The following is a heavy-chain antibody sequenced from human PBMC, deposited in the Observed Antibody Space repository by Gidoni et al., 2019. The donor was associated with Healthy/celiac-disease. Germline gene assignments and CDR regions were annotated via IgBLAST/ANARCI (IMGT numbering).Heavy chain of an antibody. Sequence: QVQLQQWGAGLLKPSETLPLTCAVYGGSFSGYYWSWIRQPPGKGLEWIGEINHSGSTNYNPSLKSRVTISVDTSKNQFSLKLSSVTAADTAVYYCARGRTLVWWLPFDYWGQGTLVTVSS. D-gene: IGHD5-12*01. J-gene: IGHJ4*02. CDR2: INHSGST. V-gene: IGHV4-34*01. CDR1: GGSFSGYY. CDR3: ARGRTLVWWLPFDY.